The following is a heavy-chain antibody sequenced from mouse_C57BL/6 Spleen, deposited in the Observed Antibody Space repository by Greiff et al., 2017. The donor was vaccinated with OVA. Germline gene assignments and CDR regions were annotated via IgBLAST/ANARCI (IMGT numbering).Heavy chain of an antibody. D-gene: IGHD3-2*02. Sequence: QVQLQQPGAELVRPGSSVKLSCKASGYTFTSYWMDWVKQRPGQGLEWIGNIYPSDSETHYNQKFKDKATLTVDKSSSTAYMQLSSLTSEDSAVYYCARDSSGYICDYWGQGTTLTVSS. J-gene: IGHJ2*01. CDR1: GYTFTSYW. V-gene: IGHV1-61*01. CDR2: IYPSDSET. CDR3: ARDSSGYICDY.